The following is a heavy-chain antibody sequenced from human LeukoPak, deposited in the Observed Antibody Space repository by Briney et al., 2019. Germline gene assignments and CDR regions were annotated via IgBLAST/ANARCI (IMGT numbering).Heavy chain of an antibody. Sequence: GSSVKVSRKDSVYTFTSYRNSWVRQAPAQGLEWIGLISAYNGNTNYAQKLQSRVTMTTDTSTSIAYMELRSLSSDDTAVYYCARATMVQGVITPPFDYWGQGTLVTVSS. CDR3: ARATMVQGVITPPFDY. J-gene: IGHJ4*02. CDR2: ISAYNGNT. D-gene: IGHD3-10*01. V-gene: IGHV1-18*01. CDR1: VYTFTSYR.